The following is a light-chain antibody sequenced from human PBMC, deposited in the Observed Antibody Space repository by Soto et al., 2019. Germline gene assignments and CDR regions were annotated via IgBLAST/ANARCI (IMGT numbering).Light chain of an antibody. V-gene: IGKV3-11*01. CDR1: QSVSSY. J-gene: IGKJ3*01. CDR3: QQRSNWPHT. Sequence: EIVLTQSPATLSLSPGEIATLSCRASQSVSSYLAWYQQKPGRAPWLLIYDASNRATGIPARFSGSGSGTDFTLTISSLEPEDFAVYYCQQRSNWPHTFGPGTKVDIK. CDR2: DAS.